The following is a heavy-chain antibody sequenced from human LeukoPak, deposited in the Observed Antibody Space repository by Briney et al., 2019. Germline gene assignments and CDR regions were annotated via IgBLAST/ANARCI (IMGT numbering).Heavy chain of an antibody. CDR1: GGSISSYY. CDR2: FYSTGST. CDR3: ARDQYSGSLDY. J-gene: IGHJ4*02. Sequence: SETLSLTCTVSGGSISSYYWTWIRQPAGKGLEWIGRFYSTGSTNYNPSLNSRVTMSVDTSKNQFSLKLSSVTAADTAVYYCARDQYSGSLDYWGQGTLVTVSS. D-gene: IGHD1-26*01. V-gene: IGHV4-4*07.